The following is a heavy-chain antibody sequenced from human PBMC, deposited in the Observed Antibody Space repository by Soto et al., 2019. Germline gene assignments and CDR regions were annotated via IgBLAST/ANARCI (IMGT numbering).Heavy chain of an antibody. D-gene: IGHD3-22*01. CDR2: NIPIFGTA. J-gene: IGHJ4*02. Sequence: QVQLVQSGAEVKKPGSSVKVSCKASGGTFSSYAISWVRQAPGQGLEWMGGNIPIFGTANYAQKFQGRVTITADESTSTAYMELSSLRSEDTAVYYCARDREESFMAYYYDSSGYSGWGQGTLVTVSS. CDR1: GGTFSSYA. V-gene: IGHV1-69*01. CDR3: ARDREESFMAYYYDSSGYSG.